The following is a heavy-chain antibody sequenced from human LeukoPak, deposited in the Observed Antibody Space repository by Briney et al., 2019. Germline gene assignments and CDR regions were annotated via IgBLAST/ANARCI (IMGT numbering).Heavy chain of an antibody. V-gene: IGHV3-20*04. CDR1: GFTFDDYG. CDR3: ARGNDYGDYRGGNYFDY. CDR2: INWNGGST. Sequence: GGSLRLSCAASGFTFDDYGMSWVRQAPGKGLEWVSGINWNGGSTGYADSVKGRFTISRDNAKNSLYLQMNSLRAEDTALYYCARGNDYGDYRGGNYFDYWGQGTLVTVSS. D-gene: IGHD4-17*01. J-gene: IGHJ4*02.